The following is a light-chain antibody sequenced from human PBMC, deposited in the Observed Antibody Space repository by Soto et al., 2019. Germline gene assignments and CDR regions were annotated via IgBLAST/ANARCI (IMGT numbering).Light chain of an antibody. CDR2: GAS. J-gene: IGKJ3*01. Sequence: DIGLTQSPGTLSLSPGERATLSCRASQSVISSYLAWYQQNPGQSPRLLIYGASSRATGVPDRCSGSGSGTDFTLTISRLEPEDFAVYDCQQYGSSRWTFGPGTKVDIK. CDR1: QSVISSY. V-gene: IGKV3-20*01. CDR3: QQYGSSRWT.